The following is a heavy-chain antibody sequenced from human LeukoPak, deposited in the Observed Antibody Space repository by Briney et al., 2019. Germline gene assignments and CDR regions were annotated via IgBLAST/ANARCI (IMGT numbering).Heavy chain of an antibody. CDR3: ARASGSIYSYGQRQKLYYFDY. V-gene: IGHV4-34*01. D-gene: IGHD5-18*01. J-gene: IGHJ4*02. CDR2: INHSGST. CDR1: GGSFSGYY. Sequence: PSETLSLTCAVYGGSFSGYYWSWIRQPPGKGLEWIGEINHSGSTNYNPSLKSRVTISVDTSKNQFSLKLSSVTAADTAVYYCARASGSIYSYGQRQKLYYFDYWGQGTLVTVSS.